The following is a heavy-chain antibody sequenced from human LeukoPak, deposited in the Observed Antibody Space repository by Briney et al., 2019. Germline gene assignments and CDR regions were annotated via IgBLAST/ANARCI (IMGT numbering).Heavy chain of an antibody. CDR1: GGSISSSSYY. V-gene: IGHV4-39*01. CDR2: IYYCGST. Sequence: SETLSLTCTVSGGSISSSSYYWGWIRQPPGKGLEWIGSIYYCGSTYYNPSLKSRVTISVDTSKNQFSLKLSSVTAADTAVYYCARHENGDIDYWGQGTLVTVSS. CDR3: ARHENGDIDY. J-gene: IGHJ4*02. D-gene: IGHD4-17*01.